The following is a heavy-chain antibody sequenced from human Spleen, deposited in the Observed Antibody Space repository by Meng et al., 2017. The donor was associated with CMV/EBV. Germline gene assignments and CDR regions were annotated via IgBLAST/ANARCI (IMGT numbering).Heavy chain of an antibody. J-gene: IGHJ4*02. Sequence: FTFSVSWMHWVRQAPGKVLVWVARINANGAIINYADSVKGRFTISRDNAKSTVFLQMNSLRAEDTAVYYCARDFYNATYSSPGDDFDYWGQGTLVTVSS. CDR3: ARDFYNATYSSPGDDFDY. CDR2: INANGAII. D-gene: IGHD5-18*01. CDR1: FTFSVSW. V-gene: IGHV3-74*01.